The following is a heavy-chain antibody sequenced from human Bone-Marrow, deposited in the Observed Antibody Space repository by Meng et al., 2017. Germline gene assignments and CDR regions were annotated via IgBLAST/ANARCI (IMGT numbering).Heavy chain of an antibody. D-gene: IGHD3-22*01. CDR2: ISSSSSYI. CDR3: AREITMTVNDAFDI. V-gene: IGHV3-21*01. Sequence: GESLKISCAASGFTFSSYSMNWVRQAPGKGLEWVSSISSSSSYIYYADSVKGRFTISRDNAKNSLYLQMNSLRAEDTAVYYCAREITMTVNDAFDIWGQGTMVTVSS. J-gene: IGHJ3*02. CDR1: GFTFSSYS.